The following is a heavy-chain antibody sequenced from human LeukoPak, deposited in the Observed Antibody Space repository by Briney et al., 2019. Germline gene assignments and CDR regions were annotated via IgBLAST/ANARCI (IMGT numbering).Heavy chain of an antibody. D-gene: IGHD6-19*01. V-gene: IGHV1-69*05. CDR2: IIPILGTA. CDR1: GGTFSSYA. J-gene: IGHJ4*02. CDR3: ATLAVAGDYYFDY. Sequence: ASVKVSCKASGGTFSSYAISWVRQAPGQGLEWMGGIIPILGTANYAQKFQGRVTITTDESTSTAYMELSSLRSEDTAVYYCATLAVAGDYYFDYWGQGTLVTVSS.